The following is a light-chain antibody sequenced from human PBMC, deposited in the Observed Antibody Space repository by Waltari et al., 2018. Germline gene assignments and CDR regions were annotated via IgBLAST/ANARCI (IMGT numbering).Light chain of an antibody. CDR2: EVS. CDR3: SSYAGSKNV. J-gene: IGLJ2*01. CDR1: SSDVGGYNY. Sequence: QSALTQPPSASGSPGQSVTISCTGTSSDVGGYNYVSWFQQHPGKAPRLMIYEVSKRPSGVPDRFSASKSANTASLTVSGLQADDEADYYCSSYAGSKNVFGGGTKLTV. V-gene: IGLV2-8*01.